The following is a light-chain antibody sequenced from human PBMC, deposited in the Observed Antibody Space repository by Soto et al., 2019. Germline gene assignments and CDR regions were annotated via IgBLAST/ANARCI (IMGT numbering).Light chain of an antibody. J-gene: IGLJ1*01. Sequence: QSVLTQPPSVSGAPGQRVTISCTGSSSNIGAGYDVHWYQQLPGTAPKLLIYGTSNRPSGVPDRFSGSKSGTSASLAITGLHAENGSDYYCQSYDSSLSGSNVFGTGTKRTVL. CDR1: SSNIGAGYD. CDR3: QSYDSSLSGSNV. CDR2: GTS. V-gene: IGLV1-40*01.